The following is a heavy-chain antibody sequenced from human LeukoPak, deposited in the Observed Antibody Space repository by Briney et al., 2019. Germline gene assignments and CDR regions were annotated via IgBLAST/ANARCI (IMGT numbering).Heavy chain of an antibody. D-gene: IGHD2-2*02. CDR2: IHHSGVT. Sequence: PSETLSVTCGVSGYSISSGYYWSWVRQSPGKGLEWIATIHHSGVTYYTPSLKSRVTISVDTSKNDFSLKLSSMTAAGTAVYYCARYTVGVYFDYWGQGILVSVSS. CDR1: GYSISSGYY. V-gene: IGHV4-38-2*01. CDR3: ARYTVGVYFDY. J-gene: IGHJ4*02.